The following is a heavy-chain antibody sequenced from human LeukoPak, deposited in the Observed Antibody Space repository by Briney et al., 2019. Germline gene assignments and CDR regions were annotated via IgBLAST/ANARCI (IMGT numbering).Heavy chain of an antibody. Sequence: SETLSLTCTVSGGTISTSSYYWGWIRQPPGKGLEWIGTLHYSGSTYHNPSLKSRVTISVDTSKNRFSLKLSSVTAADTAVYYCARGTIVVVPQGGYYFDYWGQGTLVTVSS. D-gene: IGHD2-2*01. CDR2: LHYSGST. CDR3: ARGTIVVVPQGGYYFDY. J-gene: IGHJ4*02. CDR1: GGTISTSSYY. V-gene: IGHV4-39*07.